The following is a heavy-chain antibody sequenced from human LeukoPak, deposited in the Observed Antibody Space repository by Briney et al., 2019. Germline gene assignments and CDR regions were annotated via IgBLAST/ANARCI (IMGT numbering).Heavy chain of an antibody. CDR1: GYTFTAYH. D-gene: IGHD6-19*01. CDR2: INPNSGGT. J-gene: IGHJ4*02. Sequence: GASVKVSFKASGYTFTAYHMHWVRQAPGQGLEWMGWINPNSGGTNYAQKFQGRGTMTRDTSISTAYMDLGRLTADDTAVYYCARDLGRIGVTGTRGFDSWGQGTLVTVSS. CDR3: ARDLGRIGVTGTRGFDS. V-gene: IGHV1-2*02.